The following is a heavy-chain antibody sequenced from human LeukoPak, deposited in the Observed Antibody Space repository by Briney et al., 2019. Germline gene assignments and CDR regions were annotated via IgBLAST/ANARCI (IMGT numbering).Heavy chain of an antibody. CDR1: GGSFSGYY. V-gene: IGHV4-34*01. CDR2: INHSGST. D-gene: IGHD2-21*02. J-gene: IGHJ4*02. Sequence: SETLSLTCAVYGGSFSGYYWSWIRQPPGKGLGWIGEINHSGSTNYNPSLKSRVTISVDTSKNQFSLKLSSVTAADTAVYYCARRGYCGGDCYLFDYWGQGTLVTVSS. CDR3: ARRGYCGGDCYLFDY.